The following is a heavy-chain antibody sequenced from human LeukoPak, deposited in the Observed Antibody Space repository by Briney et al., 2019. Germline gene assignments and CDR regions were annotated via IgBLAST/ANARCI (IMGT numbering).Heavy chain of an antibody. J-gene: IGHJ3*02. CDR3: ASPDYYDSSGYHVDAFDI. CDR2: IYYSGST. V-gene: IGHV4-39*01. Sequence: PSETLSLTCTVSGGSISSSSYYWGWIRQPPGKGLEWIGSIYYSGSTYYNPSLKSRVTISVDTSKTQFSLKLSSVTAADTAVYYCASPDYYDSSGYHVDAFDIWGQGTMVTVSS. CDR1: GGSISSSSYY. D-gene: IGHD3-22*01.